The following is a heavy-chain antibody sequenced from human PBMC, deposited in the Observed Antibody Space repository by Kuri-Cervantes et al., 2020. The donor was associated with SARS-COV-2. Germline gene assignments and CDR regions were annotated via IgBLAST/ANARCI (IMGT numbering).Heavy chain of an antibody. D-gene: IGHD6-13*01. Sequence: GESLKISCAASGFTFSSYAMHWVRQAPGKGLEWVAVISYDGSNKYYADSVKGRFTISRDNPKNTLYLQMNSLRAEDTAVYYCARDQASSWYVGLIHDYWGQGTLVTVSS. V-gene: IGHV3-30-3*01. CDR2: ISYDGSNK. CDR3: ARDQASSWYVGLIHDY. J-gene: IGHJ4*02. CDR1: GFTFSSYA.